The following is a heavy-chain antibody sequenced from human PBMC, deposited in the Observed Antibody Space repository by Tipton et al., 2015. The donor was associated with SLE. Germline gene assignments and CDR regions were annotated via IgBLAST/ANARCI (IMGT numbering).Heavy chain of an antibody. CDR2: IYTSGST. J-gene: IGHJ4*02. D-gene: IGHD1-26*01. CDR3: ARAGLEGATTPYYFDY. CDR1: GGSISSYY. Sequence: TLSLTCTVSGGSISSYYWSWIRQPAGKGLEWIGRIYTSGSTNYNPSLKSRVTMSVDTSKNQFSLKLSPVTAADTAVYYCARAGLEGATTPYYFDYWGQGTLVTVSS. V-gene: IGHV4-4*07.